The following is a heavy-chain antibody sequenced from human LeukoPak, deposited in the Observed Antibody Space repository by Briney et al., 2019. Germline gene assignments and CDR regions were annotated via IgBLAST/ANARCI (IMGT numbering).Heavy chain of an antibody. CDR2: MNPSSGNT. Sequence: ASVKVSCKASGYTFTSYDINWVRQATGQGLEWLGWMNPSSGNTGYAQKFQGRVTMTRDTSISTAYMELSSLRSEDTAVYYCARVAYYYDSAGLYLKYFYGMDVWGQGTTVTVSS. CDR1: GYTFTSYD. J-gene: IGHJ6*02. V-gene: IGHV1-8*01. D-gene: IGHD3-22*01. CDR3: ARVAYYYDSAGLYLKYFYGMDV.